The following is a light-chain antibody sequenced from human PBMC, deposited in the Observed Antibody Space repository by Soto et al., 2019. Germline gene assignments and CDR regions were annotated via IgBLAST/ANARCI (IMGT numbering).Light chain of an antibody. CDR1: QSVSRY. CDR2: DAI. J-gene: IGKJ5*01. Sequence: EIVLTQSPAPLSLSPGERATLSCRASQSVSRYLAWYQQKPGQAPRLLMYDAINRATGVPATFSGSVSGTDFTLTITSPEPEDFAVYYCQQRSNWPITFRQGKRLEIK. CDR3: QQRSNWPIT. V-gene: IGKV3-11*01.